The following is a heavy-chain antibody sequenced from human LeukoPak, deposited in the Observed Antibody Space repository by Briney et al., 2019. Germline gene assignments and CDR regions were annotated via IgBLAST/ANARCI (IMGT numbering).Heavy chain of an antibody. V-gene: IGHV4-34*01. J-gene: IGHJ4*02. D-gene: IGHD3-22*01. CDR1: GGSFSGYY. Sequence: SETLSLTCAVYGGSFSGYYWSWIRQPPGKGLEWIGEINHSGSTNYNPSLKSRVTISVDTSKNQFSLKLSSVTAADTAVYYCARGRSDYDSSGYYAPIFDYWGQGTLVTVSS. CDR2: INHSGST. CDR3: ARGRSDYDSSGYYAPIFDY.